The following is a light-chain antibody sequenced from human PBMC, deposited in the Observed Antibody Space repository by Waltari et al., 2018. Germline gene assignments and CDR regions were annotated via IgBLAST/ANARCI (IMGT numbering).Light chain of an antibody. CDR2: AAT. V-gene: IGKV1-39*01. CDR1: QSISDY. Sequence: DIQVIQSPSSLSASVGDRVTITCRASQSISDYLNWFQVKPGRAPNLLIYAATGLQSGVPSRFNGSGSGAHFTLTISRLRPEDSASYFCQQNYRTPTTFGQGTKVEI. J-gene: IGKJ1*01. CDR3: QQNYRTPTT.